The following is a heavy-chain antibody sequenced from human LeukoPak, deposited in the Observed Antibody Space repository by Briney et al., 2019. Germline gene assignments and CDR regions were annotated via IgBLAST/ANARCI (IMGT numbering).Heavy chain of an antibody. CDR1: GYTFTSYY. D-gene: IGHD2-2*01. J-gene: IGHJ4*02. CDR3: ARSHCSSTSCSLDY. Sequence: ASVKVSCKASGYTFTSYYMHWVRQAPGQGLEWMGWINPNSGGTNYAQKFQGRVTMTRDTSISTAYMELSRLRSDDTAVYYCARSHCSSTSCSLDYWGQGTLVTVSS. V-gene: IGHV1-2*02. CDR2: INPNSGGT.